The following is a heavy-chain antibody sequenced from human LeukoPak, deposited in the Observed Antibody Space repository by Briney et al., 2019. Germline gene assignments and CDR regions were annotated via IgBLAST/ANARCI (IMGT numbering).Heavy chain of an antibody. CDR3: ARKRSSTNPFHP. V-gene: IGHV4-39*01. D-gene: IGHD2-2*01. CDR1: GGSISSSSYY. Sequence: SETLSLTCTVSGGSISSSSYYWGWIRQPPGKGLEWIGSIYYSGSTYYNPSLKSRVTISVDTSKNQFSLKLSSVTAADTAVYYCARKRSSTNPFHPWGQGTLVTVSS. CDR2: IYYSGST. J-gene: IGHJ5*02.